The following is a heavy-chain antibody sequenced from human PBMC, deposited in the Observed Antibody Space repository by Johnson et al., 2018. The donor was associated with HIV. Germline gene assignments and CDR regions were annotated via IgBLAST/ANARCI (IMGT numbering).Heavy chain of an antibody. CDR1: GFTVSSNY. V-gene: IGHV3-66*02. CDR3: AKNRGYNFDSNAFDI. D-gene: IGHD1-1*01. J-gene: IGHJ3*02. CDR2: IYSGGST. Sequence: EVQLVESGGGLVQPGGSLRLSCAASGFTVSSNYMSWVRQAPGQGLEWVSVIYSGGSTYYADSVKGRFTISRDNSKNTLDLQMNSLGGEDTAVYYCAKNRGYNFDSNAFDIWGQGTMCTVSS.